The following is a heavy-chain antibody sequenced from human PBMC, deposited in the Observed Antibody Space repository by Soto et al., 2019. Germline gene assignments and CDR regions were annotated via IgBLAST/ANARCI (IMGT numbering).Heavy chain of an antibody. D-gene: IGHD4-4*01. CDR3: VRGGSNYAS. J-gene: IGHJ5*02. V-gene: IGHV3-21*01. CDR1: GFTFSRYS. Sequence: EVQLVESGGGLVKPGGSLRLSCVASGFTFSRYSINWFRQAPGKGLEWVSSISSGGNTKSYANSVKGRFTISRDNAKNSMYLQMDSLRGEDTAVYYCVRGGSNYASWGQGTLVTVSS. CDR2: ISSGGNTK.